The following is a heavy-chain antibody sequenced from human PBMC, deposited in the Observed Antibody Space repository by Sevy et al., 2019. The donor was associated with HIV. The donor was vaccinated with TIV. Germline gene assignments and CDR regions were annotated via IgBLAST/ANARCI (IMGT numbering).Heavy chain of an antibody. V-gene: IGHV1-69*13. CDR1: GGTFSSYA. J-gene: IGHJ3*02. Sequence: ASVKVSCKASGGTFSSYAISWVRQAPGQGLEWMGGIIPIFGTANYAQKFQGRVTIIADESTSTAYMELSSLRSEDTAVYYCARPTIVGATWGAFDIWGQGTMVTVSS. CDR2: IIPIFGTA. CDR3: ARPTIVGATWGAFDI. D-gene: IGHD1-26*01.